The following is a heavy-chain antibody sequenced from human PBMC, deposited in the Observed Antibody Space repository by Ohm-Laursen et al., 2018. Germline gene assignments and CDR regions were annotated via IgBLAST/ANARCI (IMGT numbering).Heavy chain of an antibody. D-gene: IGHD2-15*01. V-gene: IGHV3-23*01. J-gene: IGHJ3*02. CDR3: AKVYYCSGGSCYSWELTNGFDI. CDR1: GFTFSSYA. Sequence: SLRLSCAASGFTFSSYAMNWVRQAPGKGLEWVSGISGSGSRTYYADSVKGRFTISRDNSKNTMHLQMNSLRAEDTAVYYCAKVYYCSGGSCYSWELTNGFDIWGQGTMVTVSS. CDR2: ISGSGSRT.